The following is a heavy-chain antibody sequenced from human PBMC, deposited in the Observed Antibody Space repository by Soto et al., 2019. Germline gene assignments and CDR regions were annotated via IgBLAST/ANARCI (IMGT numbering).Heavy chain of an antibody. CDR3: ARGPIYYGSGRTCWFDP. J-gene: IGHJ5*02. CDR2: IYHSGST. CDR1: DGYISSGGYS. V-gene: IGHV4-30-2*01. D-gene: IGHD3-10*01. Sequence: SETLSHTCAVSDGYISSGGYSWSWIRQPPGKGLEWIGYIYHSGSTYYNPSLKSRVTISVDRSKNQFSLKLSSVTAADTAVYYCARGPIYYGSGRTCWFDPWGQGTLVTVSS.